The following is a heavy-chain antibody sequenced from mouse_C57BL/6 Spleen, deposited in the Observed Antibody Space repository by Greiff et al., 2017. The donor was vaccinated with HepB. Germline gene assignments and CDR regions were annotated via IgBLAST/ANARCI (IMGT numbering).Heavy chain of an antibody. CDR1: GYTFTSYW. Sequence: VQLKQPGAELVKPGASVKVSCKASGYTFTSYWMHWVKQRPGQGLEWIGRIHPSDSDTNYNQKFKGKATLTVDKSSSTAYMQLSSLTSEDSAVYYCAIEDGSSWYFDVWGTGTTVTVSS. J-gene: IGHJ1*03. CDR3: AIEDGSSWYFDV. D-gene: IGHD1-1*01. CDR2: IHPSDSDT. V-gene: IGHV1-74*01.